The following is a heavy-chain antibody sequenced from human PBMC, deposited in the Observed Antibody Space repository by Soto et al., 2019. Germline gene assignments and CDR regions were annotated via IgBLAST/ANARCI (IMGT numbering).Heavy chain of an antibody. V-gene: IGHV2-26*01. Sequence: QVTLKESGPVLVKPTETLTLTCTVSGFSLSKARMGVSWIRQPPGKALEWVAHIFWNDERSYNTSLKSRLTISRDTSKSQVVLTMTNVDPVDTGTYFCARALREELPIYYFDSWGQGTLVTVSS. D-gene: IGHD1-7*01. CDR3: ARALREELPIYYFDS. J-gene: IGHJ4*02. CDR1: GFSLSKARMG. CDR2: IFWNDER.